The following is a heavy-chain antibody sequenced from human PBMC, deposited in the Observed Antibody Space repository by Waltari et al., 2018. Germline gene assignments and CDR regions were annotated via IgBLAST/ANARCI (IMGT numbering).Heavy chain of an antibody. Sequence: EVQLVESGGGLIQPGGSLRLSCAASGFTVSSHYMSWVRQAPGKGLELVSVFYTGGSTYYADSVKGRFTISRDNSKNTLYLQMNSLRAEDTAVYYCARGDGVRGVIFDYWGQGTLVTVSS. V-gene: IGHV3-53*01. CDR2: FYTGGST. J-gene: IGHJ4*02. CDR3: ARGDGVRGVIFDY. D-gene: IGHD3-10*01. CDR1: GFTVSSHY.